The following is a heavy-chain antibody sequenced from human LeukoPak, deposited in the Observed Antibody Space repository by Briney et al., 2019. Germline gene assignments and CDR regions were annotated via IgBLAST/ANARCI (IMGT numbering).Heavy chain of an antibody. D-gene: IGHD2-21*02. Sequence: ASVKVSCKASGYTFITSGITWVRQAPGHGLKWMGWISPFNGETRFAEEFQDRLTMTTDTPTRTAYMVLRSLGSDDTAVYYCVRDRDATPDDVRDYWGQGTLVTVSS. CDR1: GYTFITSG. V-gene: IGHV1-18*01. CDR3: VRDRDATPDDVRDY. J-gene: IGHJ4*02. CDR2: ISPFNGET.